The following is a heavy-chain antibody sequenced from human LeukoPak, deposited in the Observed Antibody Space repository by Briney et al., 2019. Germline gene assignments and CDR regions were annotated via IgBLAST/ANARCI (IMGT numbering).Heavy chain of an antibody. Sequence: GGSLRLSRAASGFTFSDYGMHWVRQAPGKGLEWVAVISYDGSKKYYADSVKGRFTISRDDSKNTLYLQMNSLRAEDTAVYYCAKGGYYDSSGYYGDYFDYWGQGTLVTVSS. D-gene: IGHD3-22*01. J-gene: IGHJ4*02. CDR2: ISYDGSKK. CDR1: GFTFSDYG. V-gene: IGHV3-30*18. CDR3: AKGGYYDSSGYYGDYFDY.